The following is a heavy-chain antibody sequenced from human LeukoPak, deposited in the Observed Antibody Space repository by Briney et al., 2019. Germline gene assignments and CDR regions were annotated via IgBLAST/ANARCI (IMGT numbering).Heavy chain of an antibody. CDR2: IYYSGST. J-gene: IGHJ4*02. CDR3: ERLKPYDILTGHYFDY. D-gene: IGHD3-9*01. Sequence: SETLSLTCTVSGGSISSSSYYWGWIRQPPGKGLEWIGSIYYSGSTYYNPSLKSRVTISVDTSKNQFSLKLSSVTAADTAVYYCERLKPYDILTGHYFDYWGQGTLVTVSS. CDR1: GGSISSSSYY. V-gene: IGHV4-39*01.